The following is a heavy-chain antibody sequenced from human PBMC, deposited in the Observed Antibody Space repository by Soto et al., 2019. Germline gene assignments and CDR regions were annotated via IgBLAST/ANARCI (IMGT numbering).Heavy chain of an antibody. CDR3: ARDGFGPGEWIRANEDAFDI. CDR1: GFTFSSYA. CDR2: ISGSGGST. Sequence: PGGSLRLSCAASGFTFSSYAMSWVRQAPGKGLEWVSAISGSGGSTYYADSVKGRFTISRDNSKNTLYLQMNSLRAEDTAVYYCARDGFGPGEWIRANEDAFDIWGQGTMVTVSS. J-gene: IGHJ3*02. D-gene: IGHD3-10*01. V-gene: IGHV3-23*01.